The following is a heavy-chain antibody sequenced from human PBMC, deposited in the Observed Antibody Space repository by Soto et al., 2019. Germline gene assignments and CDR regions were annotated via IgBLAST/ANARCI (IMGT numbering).Heavy chain of an antibody. CDR2: IYYSGST. Sequence: SETLSLTCTVSGGSISSYYWSWIRQPPGKGLEWIGYIYYSGSTNYNPSLKSRVTISVDTSRNQFSLKLSSVTAADTAVYYCARGYDSSGYYYHYYYYGMDVWGQGTTVTVSS. V-gene: IGHV4-59*01. J-gene: IGHJ6*02. CDR3: ARGYDSSGYYYHYYYYGMDV. D-gene: IGHD3-22*01. CDR1: GGSISSYY.